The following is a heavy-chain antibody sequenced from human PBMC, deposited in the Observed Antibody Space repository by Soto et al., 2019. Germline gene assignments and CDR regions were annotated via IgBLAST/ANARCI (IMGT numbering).Heavy chain of an antibody. D-gene: IGHD6-6*01. V-gene: IGHV6-1*01. J-gene: IGHJ5*02. CDR2: TYYRSKWYN. CDR3: ARDHEQLGWLWFDP. CDR1: GDSVSSNSAA. Sequence: QTLSLTCAISGDSVSSNSAAWNWIRQSPSRGLEWLGRTYYRSKWYNDYAVSVKSRITINPDTSKNQFSLQLNSVTPEDTAVYYCARDHEQLGWLWFDPWGQGTLVTVSS.